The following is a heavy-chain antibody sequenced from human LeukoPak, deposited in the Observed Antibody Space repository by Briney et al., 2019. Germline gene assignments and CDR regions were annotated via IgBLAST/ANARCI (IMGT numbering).Heavy chain of an antibody. CDR3: ARDYGSGSYYPYYFDY. CDR2: IKQDGSEK. Sequence: GGSLRLSCAASGFTFSSYWMSWVRQAPGKGLEWVANIKQDGSEKYYVDSVKGRFTISRDNAENSLYLRMNSLRAEDTAVYYCARDYGSGSYYPYYFDYWGQGTLVTVSS. V-gene: IGHV3-7*01. CDR1: GFTFSSYW. D-gene: IGHD3-10*01. J-gene: IGHJ4*02.